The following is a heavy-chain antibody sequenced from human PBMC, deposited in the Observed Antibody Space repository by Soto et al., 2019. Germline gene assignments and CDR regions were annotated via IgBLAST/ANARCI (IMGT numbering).Heavy chain of an antibody. CDR3: ASEETAAPFRYYYGMDV. D-gene: IGHD3-10*01. CDR1: GLTVSSYS. J-gene: IGHJ6*02. CDR2: ISSSSSYI. V-gene: IGHV3-21*01. Sequence: GGSMRLSCAASGLTVSSYSMNWVRQAPGKGLEWVSSISSSSSYIYYADSVKGRFTISRDNAKNSLYLQMNSLRAEDTAVYYCASEETAAPFRYYYGMDVWGQGTTVTVSS.